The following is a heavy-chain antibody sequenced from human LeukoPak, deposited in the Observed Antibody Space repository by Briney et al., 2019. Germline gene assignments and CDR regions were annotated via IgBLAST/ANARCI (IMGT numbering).Heavy chain of an antibody. CDR3: AKDERITIFGVVLGAFDI. D-gene: IGHD3-3*01. Sequence: PSETLSLTCTVSGGSISSYYWSWIRQPPGKGLEWIGYIYYSGSTNYNPSLKSRVTISVDTSKNQFSLKLSSMTAADTAVYYCAKDERITIFGVVLGAFDIWGQGTMVTVSS. CDR1: GGSISSYY. J-gene: IGHJ3*02. CDR2: IYYSGST. V-gene: IGHV4-59*12.